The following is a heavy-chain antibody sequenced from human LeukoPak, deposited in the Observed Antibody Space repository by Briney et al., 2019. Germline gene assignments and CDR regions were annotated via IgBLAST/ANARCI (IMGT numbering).Heavy chain of an antibody. CDR2: IYHSGST. CDR3: ARAWTDYYYDSSGPTYWYFDL. D-gene: IGHD3-22*01. V-gene: IGHV4-38-2*01. CDR1: GYSISSGYY. Sequence: PSEILSLTCAVSGYSISSGYYWGWIRQPPGKGLEWIGSIYHSGSTYYNPSLKSRVTISVDTSKNQFSLKLSSVTAADTAVYYCARAWTDYYYDSSGPTYWYFDLWGRGTLVTVSS. J-gene: IGHJ2*01.